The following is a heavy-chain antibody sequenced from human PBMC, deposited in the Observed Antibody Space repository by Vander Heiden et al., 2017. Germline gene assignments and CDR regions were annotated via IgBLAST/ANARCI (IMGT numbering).Heavy chain of an antibody. D-gene: IGHD3-3*01. CDR1: GFTFSSYA. CDR2: ISGSGGGST. V-gene: IGHV3-23*01. Sequence: EVQLLESGGGLVQPGGSLKLACEVSGFTFSSYAMSWVRQAPGKGLEWVSAISGSGGGSTYYAESVKGRFTISRDNSKNTLYLQMSSLRAEDTAVYYCAKDLYNDFWSGYFDYWGQGTLVTVSS. J-gene: IGHJ4*02. CDR3: AKDLYNDFWSGYFDY.